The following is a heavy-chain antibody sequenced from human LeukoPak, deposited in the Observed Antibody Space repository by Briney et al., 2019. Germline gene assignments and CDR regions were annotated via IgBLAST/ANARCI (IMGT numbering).Heavy chain of an antibody. J-gene: IGHJ4*02. V-gene: IGHV3-21*01. CDR2: ITSGSSYI. CDR3: ASHSVGVLPIATFDY. D-gene: IGHD2-2*01. CDR1: GFTFSSYN. Sequence: GGSLRLSCAASGFTFSSYNMNWVRQAPGKGLEWVSSITSGSSYIYYADSVKGRFTISRDNAKNSLYLQMNSLRAEDTAVYYCASHSVGVLPIATFDYWGQGTLATVSS.